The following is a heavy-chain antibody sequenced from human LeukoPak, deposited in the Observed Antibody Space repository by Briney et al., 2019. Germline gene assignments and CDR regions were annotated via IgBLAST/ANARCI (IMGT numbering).Heavy chain of an antibody. CDR3: AKDQRMGITGTFDY. V-gene: IGHV3-30*02. Sequence: GRSLRLSCAASGFIFSSYGMHWVRQAPGKGLEWVTFIRYEYYADSVKGRFTISRDNSKNTLYLQMNSLRAEDTAVYYCAKDQRMGITGTFDYWGQGTLVTVSS. CDR2: IRYE. J-gene: IGHJ4*02. CDR1: GFIFSSYG. D-gene: IGHD1-7*01.